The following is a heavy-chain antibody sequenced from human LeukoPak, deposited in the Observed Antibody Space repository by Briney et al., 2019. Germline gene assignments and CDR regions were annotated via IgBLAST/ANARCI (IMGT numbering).Heavy chain of an antibody. V-gene: IGHV1-2*06. CDR2: INPNSGGT. D-gene: IGHD3-22*01. CDR1: GYTFTGYY. Sequence: ASVKVSCKASGYTFTGYYMHWVRQAPGQGLEWMGRINPNSGGTNYAQKFQGRVTMTRDTPISTAYMELSRLRSDDTAVYYCARFPYYDSSGYYYFDYWGQGTLVTVSS. J-gene: IGHJ4*02. CDR3: ARFPYYDSSGYYYFDY.